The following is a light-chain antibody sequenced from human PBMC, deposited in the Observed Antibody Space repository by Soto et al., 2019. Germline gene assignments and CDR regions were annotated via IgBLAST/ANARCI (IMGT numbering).Light chain of an antibody. V-gene: IGKV3-20*01. CDR3: QQYGSSAPIT. CDR1: QSVTKNN. J-gene: IGKJ5*01. Sequence: EIVLPPSPGTLSLSPVEIAPLSCRARQSVTKNNLNWYQKKPGQAPRLLIYGASIRATGIPDRFSGSGSETDFTLTISRLQPEDFALYYCQQYGSSAPITFGQGTQREIK. CDR2: GAS.